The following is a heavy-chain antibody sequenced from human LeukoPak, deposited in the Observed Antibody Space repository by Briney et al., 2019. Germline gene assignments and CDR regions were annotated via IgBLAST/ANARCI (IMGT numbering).Heavy chain of an antibody. J-gene: IGHJ5*02. CDR1: GYSFTDKY. CDR2: INPNSGGT. Sequence: GASVKVSCKASGYSFTDKYMHWVRQAPGQGLGWMGWINPNSGGTNYAQKFQGRVTMTTDTSMSTAYMELSRLTSDDTAVYYCARAGGRSWFDPWGQGTLVTVSS. V-gene: IGHV1-2*02. CDR3: ARAGGRSWFDP.